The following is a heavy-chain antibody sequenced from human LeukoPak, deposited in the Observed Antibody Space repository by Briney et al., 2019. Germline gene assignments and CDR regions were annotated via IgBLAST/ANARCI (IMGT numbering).Heavy chain of an antibody. CDR1: GFTFSDYY. CDR3: ARLPRQAAAEHYFDY. J-gene: IGHJ4*02. V-gene: IGHV3-11*01. D-gene: IGHD6-13*01. CDR2: ISSSSSTI. Sequence: GGSLRLSCAASGFTFSDYYMSWIRQAPGKGLEWVSYISSSSSTIYYADSVKGRFTISRDNAKNSLYLQMNSLRAEDTAVYYCARLPRQAAAEHYFDYWGQGTLVTVSS.